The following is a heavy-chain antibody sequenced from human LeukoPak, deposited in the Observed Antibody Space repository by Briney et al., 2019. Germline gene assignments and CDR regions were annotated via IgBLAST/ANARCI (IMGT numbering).Heavy chain of an antibody. CDR2: INHSGST. CDR3: ARGRDHGDYGDY. V-gene: IGHV4-34*01. Sequence: SETLPLTCAVYGGSFSGYYWIWIRQPPGKGLEWIGEINHSGSTNYNPSLKSRVTISVDTSKNQFSLKLTSVTAADTAVYYCARGRDHGDYGDYWSQGTLVTVSS. D-gene: IGHD4-17*01. CDR1: GGSFSGYY. J-gene: IGHJ4*02.